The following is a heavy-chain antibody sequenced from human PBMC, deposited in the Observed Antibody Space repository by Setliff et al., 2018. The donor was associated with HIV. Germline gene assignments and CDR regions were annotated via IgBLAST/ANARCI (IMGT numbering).Heavy chain of an antibody. CDR1: GYTFTTYY. CDR2: INPNNGGT. Sequence: ASVKVSCKTSGYTFTTYYIHWVRQAPGQGLEWMGWINPNNGGTNYAQKFQGWATMTRDTSISTAYMQLSRLRSDDTAVYYCARDRGRGSSYGDDAFDVWGQGTLVTVSS. V-gene: IGHV1-2*04. J-gene: IGHJ3*01. D-gene: IGHD5-18*01. CDR3: ARDRGRGSSYGDDAFDV.